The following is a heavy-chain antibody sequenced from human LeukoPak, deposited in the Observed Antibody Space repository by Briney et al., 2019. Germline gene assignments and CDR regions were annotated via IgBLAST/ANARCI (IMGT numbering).Heavy chain of an antibody. V-gene: IGHV4-59*08. CDR1: GGSISSYY. CDR3: ARGGGRYYYDSSGYPRHLDY. Sequence: SETLSLTCIVSGGSISSYYWSWIRQPPGKGLEWIGYIYYSGSTNYNPSLKSRVTISVDTSKNQFSLKLSSVTAADTAVYYCARGGGRYYYDSSGYPRHLDYWGQGTLVTVSS. D-gene: IGHD3-22*01. CDR2: IYYSGST. J-gene: IGHJ4*02.